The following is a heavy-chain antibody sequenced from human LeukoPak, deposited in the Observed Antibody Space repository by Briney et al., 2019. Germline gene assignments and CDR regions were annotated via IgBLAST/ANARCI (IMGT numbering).Heavy chain of an antibody. V-gene: IGHV4-4*07. CDR3: ARDIVVVPAANWFDP. D-gene: IGHD2-2*01. Sequence: PSETLSLTCTVSGGSISSYYWSWIRQPAGKGLERIGRIYTSGSTNYNPSLKSRVTMSVDTSKNQFSLKLSSVTAADTAVYYCARDIVVVPAANWFDPWGQGTLVTVSS. CDR1: GGSISSYY. J-gene: IGHJ5*02. CDR2: IYTSGST.